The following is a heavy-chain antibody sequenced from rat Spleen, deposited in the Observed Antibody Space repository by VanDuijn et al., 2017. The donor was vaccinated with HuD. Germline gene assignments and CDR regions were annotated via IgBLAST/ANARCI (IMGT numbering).Heavy chain of an antibody. CDR1: GFTFSNHY. CDR2: IINSGGSS. Sequence: EVQVVESGGGLVQPGRSLKLSCAASGFTFSNHYMAWVRQAPRKGLEWVASIINSGGSSYYRDSVKGRFTISRDNAKSTLYLQMDSLRSEDTATYYCTTDTFYDGTYYPGGFDYWGQGVMVTVSS. J-gene: IGHJ2*01. V-gene: IGHV5-27*01. D-gene: IGHD1-12*02. CDR3: TTDTFYDGTYYPGGFDY.